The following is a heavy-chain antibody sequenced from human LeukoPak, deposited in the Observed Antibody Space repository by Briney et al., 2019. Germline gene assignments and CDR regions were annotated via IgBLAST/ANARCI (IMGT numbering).Heavy chain of an antibody. J-gene: IGHJ5*02. CDR3: ARHPRGELWYPFDP. V-gene: IGHV3-23*01. Sequence: GGSLGLSCAASGFTFSSYAMSWVRQAPGKGLEWVSAISGSGGSTYYADSVKGRFTISRDNSKNTLYLQMNSLRAEDTAVYYCARHPRGELWYPFDPWGQGTLVTVSS. CDR1: GFTFSSYA. D-gene: IGHD3-10*01. CDR2: ISGSGGST.